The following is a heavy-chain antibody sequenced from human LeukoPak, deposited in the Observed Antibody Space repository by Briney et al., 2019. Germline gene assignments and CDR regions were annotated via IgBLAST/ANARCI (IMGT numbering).Heavy chain of an antibody. CDR2: ISYDGSNK. J-gene: IGHJ4*02. CDR3: ARPYFGYSSGWYDY. Sequence: PGRSLRLSCAASGFTFSSYAMHWVRQAPGKGLEWVAVISYDGSNKYYADSVKGRFTISRDNSKNTLYLQMNSLRAEDTAVYYYARPYFGYSSGWYDYWGQGTLVTVSS. D-gene: IGHD6-19*01. V-gene: IGHV3-30-3*01. CDR1: GFTFSSYA.